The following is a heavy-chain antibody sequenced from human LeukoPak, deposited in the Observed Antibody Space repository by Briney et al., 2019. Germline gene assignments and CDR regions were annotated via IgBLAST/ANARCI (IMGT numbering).Heavy chain of an antibody. Sequence: PGGSLRLSCAASGFTFSSYAMHRVRQAPGKGLEWVAVISYDGSNKYYADSVKGRFTISSDNSKNTLYLQMNSLRAEDTAVYYCARDSYYYGSGSYYSDWGQGTLVTVSS. D-gene: IGHD3-10*01. CDR2: ISYDGSNK. J-gene: IGHJ4*02. V-gene: IGHV3-30-3*01. CDR3: ARDSYYYGSGSYYSD. CDR1: GFTFSSYA.